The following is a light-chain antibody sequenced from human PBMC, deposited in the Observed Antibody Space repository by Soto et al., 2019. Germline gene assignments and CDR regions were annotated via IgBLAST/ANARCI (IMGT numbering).Light chain of an antibody. CDR1: SSDVGGYNY. J-gene: IGLJ1*01. CDR3: SSFTSCNTRV. V-gene: IGLV2-14*03. CDR2: DVT. Sequence: QSALTQPASVSGAPGQSITISCTGTSSDVGGYNYVSWYQQHPGKAPKLMIYDVTNRPSGVSNRFSGSKSGNTASLTISGLQADDEADYYCSSFTSCNTRVFGSGTKLTVL.